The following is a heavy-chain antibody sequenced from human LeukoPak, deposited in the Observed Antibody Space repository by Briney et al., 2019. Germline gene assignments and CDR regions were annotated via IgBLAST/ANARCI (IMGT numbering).Heavy chain of an antibody. Sequence: GGSLRLSCAASGFTFSSYSMNWVRQAPGKRLEWVSSISSSSSYIYYADSVKGRFTISRDNAKNSLYLQMNGLRAEDTAVYYCARDLQSIFGVVSSFDYWGQGTLVTVSS. CDR2: ISSSSSYI. D-gene: IGHD3-3*01. V-gene: IGHV3-21*01. CDR3: ARDLQSIFGVVSSFDY. CDR1: GFTFSSYS. J-gene: IGHJ4*02.